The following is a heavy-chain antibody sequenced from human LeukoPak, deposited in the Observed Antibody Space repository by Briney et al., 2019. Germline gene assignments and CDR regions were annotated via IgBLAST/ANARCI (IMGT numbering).Heavy chain of an antibody. Sequence: GGSLRLSCAASGFTLSSYAMSWVRQAPGKGLQWVSGISSSGGSTYYVDSVKGRFTISRDNSKNTLYLQMNSLRAEDTAVYYCANAGQACRGSGGSCLLQHWGQGTLVTVSS. CDR3: ANAGQACRGSGGSCLLQH. CDR2: ISSSGGST. J-gene: IGHJ1*01. V-gene: IGHV3-23*01. D-gene: IGHD2-15*01. CDR1: GFTLSSYA.